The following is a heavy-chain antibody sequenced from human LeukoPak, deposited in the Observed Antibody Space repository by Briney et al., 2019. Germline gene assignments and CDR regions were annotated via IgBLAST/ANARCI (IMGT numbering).Heavy chain of an antibody. CDR1: GFTFSSYS. Sequence: GGSLRLSCAASGFTFSSYSKNWVRQAPGKGLEWVSSISSSSSYIYYADSVKGRFTISRDNAKNSLYLQMNSLRAEDTAVYYCAREDTVGAFDIWGQGTMVTVSS. CDR2: ISSSSSYI. CDR3: AREDTVGAFDI. J-gene: IGHJ3*02. D-gene: IGHD5-18*01. V-gene: IGHV3-21*01.